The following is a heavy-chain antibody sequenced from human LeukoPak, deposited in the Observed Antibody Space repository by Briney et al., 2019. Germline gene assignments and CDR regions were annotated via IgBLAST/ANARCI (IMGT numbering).Heavy chain of an antibody. J-gene: IGHJ5*02. Sequence: SGTLSLTCAVHGGSFSGYYWSWIRQPPGKGLEWIGEINHSGSTNYNPSLKSRVTISVDTSKNQFSLKLSSVTAADTAVYYCARGGPILWFGELLHPSLGNWFDPWAGEPWSPSPQ. CDR2: INHSGST. CDR1: GGSFSGYY. D-gene: IGHD3-10*01. CDR3: ARGGPILWFGELLHPSLGNWFDP. V-gene: IGHV4-34*01.